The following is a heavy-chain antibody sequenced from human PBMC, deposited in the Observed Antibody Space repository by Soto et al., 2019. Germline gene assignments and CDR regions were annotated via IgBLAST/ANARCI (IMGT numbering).Heavy chain of an antibody. V-gene: IGHV4-34*01. J-gene: IGHJ4*02. CDR2: INHSGST. Sequence: SETLSLTCAVYGGSFSGYYWSWIRQPPGKGLEWIGEINHSGSTNYNPSLKSRVTISVDTSKNQFSLKLSSVTAADTAVYYCARGGVIYDYIWGSYRYTQFDYWGQGTLVTVSS. D-gene: IGHD3-16*02. CDR1: GGSFSGYY. CDR3: ARGGVIYDYIWGSYRYTQFDY.